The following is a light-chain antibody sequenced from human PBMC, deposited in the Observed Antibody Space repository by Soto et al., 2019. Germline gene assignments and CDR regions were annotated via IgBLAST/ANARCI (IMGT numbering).Light chain of an antibody. CDR2: DVS. Sequence: QSALTQPRSVSGSPGQSVTISCTGTSSDVGGYNYVSWYQQHPGKAPKLMIFDVSKRPSGVPDRFSGSKSANTASLTISGLQAEDDADYYCCSYAGSYTDVFGTGTKLTVL. J-gene: IGLJ1*01. CDR3: CSYAGSYTDV. V-gene: IGLV2-11*01. CDR1: SSDVGGYNY.